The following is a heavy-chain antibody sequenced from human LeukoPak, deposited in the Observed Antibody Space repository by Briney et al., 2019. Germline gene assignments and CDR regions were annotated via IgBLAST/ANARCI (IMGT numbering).Heavy chain of an antibody. CDR2: ISRSSSYI. CDR1: GFTFSSYS. Sequence: GGSLRLSCAASGFTFSSYSMNWVRQAPGKGLEWVSSISRSSSYIYYADSVKGRFTISRDNAKNSLYLQMNSLRAEDTAVYYCARDGRTHYYGSGEGSPDAFDIWGQGTMVTVSS. D-gene: IGHD3-10*01. V-gene: IGHV3-21*01. J-gene: IGHJ3*02. CDR3: ARDGRTHYYGSGEGSPDAFDI.